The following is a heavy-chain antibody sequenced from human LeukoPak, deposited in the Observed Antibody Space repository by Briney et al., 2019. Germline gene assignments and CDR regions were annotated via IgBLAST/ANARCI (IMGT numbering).Heavy chain of an antibody. CDR2: IIPIFGTA. CDR3: ARDESGDFDY. D-gene: IGHD3-10*01. Sequence: ASVKVSCKASGGTFSSYAISWVRQAPGQGLEWMGGIIPIFGTANYAQKFQGRVTITTDESTSTAYMELSRLRSDDTAVYYCARDESGDFDYWGQGTLVTVSS. CDR1: GGTFSSYA. J-gene: IGHJ4*02. V-gene: IGHV1-69*05.